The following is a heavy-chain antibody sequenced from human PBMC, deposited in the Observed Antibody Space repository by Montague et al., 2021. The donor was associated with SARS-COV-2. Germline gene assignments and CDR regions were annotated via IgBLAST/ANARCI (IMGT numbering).Heavy chain of an antibody. Sequence: SETLSLTCTVSGGSISNYYWSWIRQPPGKGLEWIGYIYNGGSTNYNPSLRSRGTISVDPSEIQFSLRLSFVTAADTAVYYCARGFDYWGQGTLVTVSS. J-gene: IGHJ4*02. V-gene: IGHV4-59*01. CDR1: GGSISNYY. CDR3: ARGFDY. CDR2: IYNGGST.